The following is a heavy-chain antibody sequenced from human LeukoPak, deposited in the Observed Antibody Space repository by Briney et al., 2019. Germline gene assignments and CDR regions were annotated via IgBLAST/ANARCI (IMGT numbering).Heavy chain of an antibody. D-gene: IGHD6-6*01. CDR3: ARDRYRIAARKGDDY. Sequence: SVRVSCKASGGTFSSYAISWVRQAPGQGLEWMGRIIPILGIANYAQKFQGRVTITADKSTSTAYMELSSLRSEDTAVYYCARDRYRIAARKGDDYWGQGTLVTVSS. J-gene: IGHJ4*02. CDR1: GGTFSSYA. V-gene: IGHV1-69*04. CDR2: IIPILGIA.